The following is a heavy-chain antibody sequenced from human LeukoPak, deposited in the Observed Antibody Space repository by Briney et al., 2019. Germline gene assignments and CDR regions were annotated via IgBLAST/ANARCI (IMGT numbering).Heavy chain of an antibody. CDR2: FDPEDGET. D-gene: IGHD6-6*01. CDR1: GYTLTELS. Sequence: ASVKVSCKVSGYTLTELSMHWVRQAPGKGLEWMGGFDPEDGETIYAQKFQGRVTMTEDTSTDTAYMELSSLRSEDTAVYYCATVYSSSSWNWFDPWGQGTLVTVSS. CDR3: ATVYSSSSWNWFDP. J-gene: IGHJ5*02. V-gene: IGHV1-24*01.